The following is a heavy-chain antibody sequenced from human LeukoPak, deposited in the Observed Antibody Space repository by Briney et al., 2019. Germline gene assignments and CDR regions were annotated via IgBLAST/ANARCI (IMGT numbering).Heavy chain of an antibody. Sequence: GGSLRLSCAASGFTFSSYGMNWVRQAPGKGLEWVSGIGGRDGVTTYYTSSVKGRFTISRDNSKNTLYLQMNSLRAEDTAVYYCALIRGAVAVDFDYWGQGTLVTVSS. V-gene: IGHV3-23*01. CDR2: IGGRDGVTT. CDR1: GFTFSSYG. D-gene: IGHD6-19*01. J-gene: IGHJ4*02. CDR3: ALIRGAVAVDFDY.